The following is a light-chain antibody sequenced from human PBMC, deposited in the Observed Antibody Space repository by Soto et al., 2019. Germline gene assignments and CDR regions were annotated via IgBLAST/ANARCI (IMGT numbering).Light chain of an antibody. Sequence: QSVLTQPPSASGTPGQRVTISCSESRSNIEINYVYWYQQLPGTAPKLLIYRNDQRPSGVPDRFSGSKSGTSASLAISGLRSEDEADYFCAAWDESVSGVFGTGTKLTVL. CDR3: AAWDESVSGV. CDR1: RSNIEINY. CDR2: RND. J-gene: IGLJ1*01. V-gene: IGLV1-47*01.